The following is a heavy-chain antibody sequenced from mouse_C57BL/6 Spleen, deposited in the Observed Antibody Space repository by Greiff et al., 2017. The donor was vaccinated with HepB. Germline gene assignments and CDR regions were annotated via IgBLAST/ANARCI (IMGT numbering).Heavy chain of an antibody. CDR3: ARRSYSNWYFDV. Sequence: QVQLQQPGAELVMPGASVKLSCKASGYTFTSYWMHWVKQRPGQGLEWIGEIDPSDSYTNYNQKFKGKSTLTVDKSSSTAYMQFSSLTSEDSAVYYCARRSYSNWYFDVWGTGTTVTVSS. J-gene: IGHJ1*03. D-gene: IGHD2-10*01. CDR1: GYTFTSYW. V-gene: IGHV1-69*01. CDR2: IDPSDSYT.